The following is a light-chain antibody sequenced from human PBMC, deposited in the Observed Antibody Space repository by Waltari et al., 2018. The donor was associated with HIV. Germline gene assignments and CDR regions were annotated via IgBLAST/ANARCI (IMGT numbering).Light chain of an antibody. CDR3: SSYTGTGTWV. CDR2: DVT. Sequence: QSALTHPASVSASPGQSIAISCPGTNTDASGYKYVSWYQQHPGTAPNLVIYDVTNRPSTVSDRFSGSKSGNTASLTISGLQAEDEADYYCSSYTGTGTWVFGGGTKVTVL. CDR1: NTDASGYKY. V-gene: IGLV2-14*03. J-gene: IGLJ3*02.